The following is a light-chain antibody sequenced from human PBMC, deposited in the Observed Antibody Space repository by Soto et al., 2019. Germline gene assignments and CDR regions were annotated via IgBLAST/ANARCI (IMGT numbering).Light chain of an antibody. V-gene: IGKV3-20*01. CDR3: QQYGSSPQIT. CDR2: GAS. J-gene: IGKJ5*01. CDR1: QAVGGTY. Sequence: EIVLTQSPGTLSLSPVARARLSCRASQAVGGTYLAWYQHKPGQAPRLLIYGASNRAAGIPDRFGGSGSGTDFTLTIRRLEPEDFAVYYCQQYGSSPQITFGQGTRLEIK.